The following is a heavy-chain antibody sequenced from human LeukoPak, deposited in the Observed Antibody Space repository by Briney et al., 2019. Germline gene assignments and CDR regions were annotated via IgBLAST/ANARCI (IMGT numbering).Heavy chain of an antibody. D-gene: IGHD2/OR15-2a*01. Sequence: SGTLSLTCTVSGGSISSYYWSWIRQPPGKGLEWIGYIYYSGSTNYNPSLKSRVTISVDTSKNQFSLKLSSVTAADTAVYYCARLVQPTSLGWYFDYWGQGTLVTVSS. V-gene: IGHV4-59*01. CDR2: IYYSGST. CDR3: ARLVQPTSLGWYFDY. J-gene: IGHJ4*02. CDR1: GGSISSYY.